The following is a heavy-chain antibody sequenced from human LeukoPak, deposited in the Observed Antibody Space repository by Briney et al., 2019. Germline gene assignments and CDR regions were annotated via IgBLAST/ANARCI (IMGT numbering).Heavy chain of an antibody. CDR1: GGSISSSSYY. D-gene: IGHD3-3*01. CDR3: ARFTAAGFFADY. V-gene: IGHV4-61*05. J-gene: IGHJ4*02. Sequence: PSETLSLTCTVSGGSISSSSYYWGWIRQPPGKGLEWIGRIYTSGSTNYNPSLKSRVTMSVDTSKNQFSLKLSSVTAADTAVYYCARFTAAGFFADYWGQGTLVTVSS. CDR2: IYTSGST.